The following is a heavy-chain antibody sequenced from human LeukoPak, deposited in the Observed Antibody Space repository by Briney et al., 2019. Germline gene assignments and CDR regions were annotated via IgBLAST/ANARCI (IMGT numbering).Heavy chain of an antibody. V-gene: IGHV4-34*01. CDR3: VRGDAGGATYSY. J-gene: IGHJ4*02. CDR2: INHSGST. CDR1: GGSFSGYY. Sequence: PSETLSLTCAVYGGSFSGYYWSWIRQPPGKGLEWIGEINHSGSTNYNPSLKSRVTKSVDTSKNQFSLKLSSVTAADTAVYYCVRGDAGGATYSYWGQGTLVTVSS. D-gene: IGHD1-26*01.